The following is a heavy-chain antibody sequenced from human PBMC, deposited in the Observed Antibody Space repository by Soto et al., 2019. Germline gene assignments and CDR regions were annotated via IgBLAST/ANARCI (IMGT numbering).Heavy chain of an antibody. J-gene: IGHJ3*02. V-gene: IGHV3-30*18. Sequence: QVQLVESGGGVVQPGRSLRLSCAASGFTFSSYAMHWVRQAPGKGLEWVAVISYDGRDKFYADFVKGRLTISRDDSKNTVYLQMGRLRAEDTAVYFRAKDCTNGVTPRVGRVFDIWGQGTMVTVSS. CDR3: AKDCTNGVTPRVGRVFDI. CDR1: GFTFSSYA. CDR2: ISYDGRDK. D-gene: IGHD2-8*01.